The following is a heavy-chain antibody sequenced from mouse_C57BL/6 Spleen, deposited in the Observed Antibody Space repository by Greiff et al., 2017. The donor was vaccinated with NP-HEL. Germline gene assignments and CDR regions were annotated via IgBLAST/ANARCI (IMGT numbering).Heavy chain of an antibody. J-gene: IGHJ3*01. Sequence: VQLQQSGAELARPGASVKLSCKASGYTFTSYGISWVKQRTGQGLEWIGEIYPRSGNTYYNEKFKGKATLTADKSSSTAYMELRSLTSEDSAVYFCARMDYGNYWFAYWGQGTLVTVSA. D-gene: IGHD2-1*01. CDR1: GYTFTSYG. V-gene: IGHV1-81*01. CDR3: ARMDYGNYWFAY. CDR2: IYPRSGNT.